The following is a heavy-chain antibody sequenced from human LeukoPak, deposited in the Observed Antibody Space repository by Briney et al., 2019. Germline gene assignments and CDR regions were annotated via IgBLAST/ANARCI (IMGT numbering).Heavy chain of an antibody. V-gene: IGHV3-53*01. Sequence: GGSLRLSCTASGFTVGGNYISWVRQAPGKGLEWVSIFYSDGRAIHAASVKGRFTMSRDNSKNTVDLQMNSLRAEDTAVYFCARDRRRIRGQNGDGDAFDIWGQGTRVTVSS. CDR1: GFTVGGNY. CDR3: ARDRRRIRGQNGDGDAFDI. CDR2: FYSDGRA. J-gene: IGHJ3*02. D-gene: IGHD2-8*01.